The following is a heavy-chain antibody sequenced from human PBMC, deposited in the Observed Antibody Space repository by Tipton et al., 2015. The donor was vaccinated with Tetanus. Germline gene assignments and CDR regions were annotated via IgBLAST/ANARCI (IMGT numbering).Heavy chain of an antibody. Sequence: TLSLTCSLSGGSISNSEYYWAWIRQPPGKGLEWIGSVFDSGTSYYNPSLKSRVTISVDTSKNHFSLRLSSVTAAETAVYYCAEGSRFCGSNSCHEYYFDSWGRGTLFSVSS. J-gene: IGHJ4*02. V-gene: IGHV4-39*02. CDR3: AEGSRFCGSNSCHEYYFDS. CDR2: VFDSGTS. CDR1: GGSISNSEYY. D-gene: IGHD2-2*01.